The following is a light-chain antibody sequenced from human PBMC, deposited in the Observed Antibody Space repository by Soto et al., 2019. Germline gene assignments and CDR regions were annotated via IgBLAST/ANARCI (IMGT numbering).Light chain of an antibody. Sequence: QSVLTQPASVSGSPGQSLTISCTGTSSDIGGYNYVSWYLQHPGKAPKLMIYDVSNRPSGVSNRFSGSKSGNTASLTISGLQAEDEADYYCSSYTSSKTLLFGGGTKLTVL. J-gene: IGLJ2*01. V-gene: IGLV2-14*01. CDR2: DVS. CDR1: SSDIGGYNY. CDR3: SSYTSSKTLL.